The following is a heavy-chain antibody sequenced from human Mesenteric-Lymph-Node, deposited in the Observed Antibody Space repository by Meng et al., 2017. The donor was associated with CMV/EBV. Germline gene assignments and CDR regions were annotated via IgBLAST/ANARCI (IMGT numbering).Heavy chain of an antibody. CDR3: ARGTDIVIG. CDR2: IYYSGST. V-gene: IGHV4-39*07. D-gene: IGHD3-16*02. J-gene: IGHJ4*02. Sequence: GSLRLSCTVSDGSISSSRYYWGWIRQPPGKGLEWIGSIYYSGSTYYNPSLKSRVTISVDTSKNQFSLKLSSVTAADTAVYYCARGTDIVIGWGQGTLVTVSS. CDR1: DGSISSSRYY.